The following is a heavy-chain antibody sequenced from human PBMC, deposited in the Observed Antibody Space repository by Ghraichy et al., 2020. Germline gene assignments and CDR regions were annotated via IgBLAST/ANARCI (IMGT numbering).Heavy chain of an antibody. V-gene: IGHV3-48*02. CDR2: ISSSSSTI. J-gene: IGHJ1*01. CDR3: ARDRDSSSWPAAEYFQH. CDR1: GFTFSSYS. D-gene: IGHD6-13*01. Sequence: GESLNISCAASGFTFSSYSMNWVRQAPGKGLEWVSYISSSSSTIYYADSVKGRFTISRDNAKNSLYLQMNSLRDEDTTVYYCARDRDSSSWPAAEYFQHWGQGTLVTVSS.